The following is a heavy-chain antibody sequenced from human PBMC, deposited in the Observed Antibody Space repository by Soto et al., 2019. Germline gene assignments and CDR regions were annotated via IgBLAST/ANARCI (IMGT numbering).Heavy chain of an antibody. CDR2: ISWNSGSI. V-gene: IGHV3-9*01. CDR1: GFTFDDYA. CDR3: AKDISYGGSKFHYFDY. D-gene: IGHD1-26*01. Sequence: EVQLVESGGGLVQPGRSLRLSCAASGFTFDDYAMHWVRQAPGEGLEWVSGISWNSGSIGYADSVKGRFTISRDNAKNSLYLQMNSLRAEDTALYYCAKDISYGGSKFHYFDYWGQGTLVTVSS. J-gene: IGHJ4*02.